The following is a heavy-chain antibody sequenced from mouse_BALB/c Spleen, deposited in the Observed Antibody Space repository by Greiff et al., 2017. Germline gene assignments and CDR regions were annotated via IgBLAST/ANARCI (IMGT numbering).Heavy chain of an antibody. CDR3: AKHLTGTEDYAMDY. J-gene: IGHJ4*01. CDR2: IWGGGST. V-gene: IGHV2-6-5*01. D-gene: IGHD4-1*01. CDR1: GFSLTDYG. Sequence: VKLVESGPGLVAPSQSLSITCTVSGFSLTDYGVSWIRQPPGKGLEWLGVIWGGGSTYYNSALKSRLSMSKDNSKSQVFLKMNSLQTDDTAMYYCAKHLTGTEDYAMDYWGQGTSVTVSS.